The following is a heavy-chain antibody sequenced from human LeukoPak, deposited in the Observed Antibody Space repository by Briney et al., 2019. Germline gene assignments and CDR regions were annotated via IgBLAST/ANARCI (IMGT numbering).Heavy chain of an antibody. Sequence: PGWALTLSCAASGFTFSSYSMNWLRQAPGKGLEWVSSISSSSSYIYYADSVKGRYTISRDNAKNSLYLQMNSLRAEDTAVYYCARSYGDYALGAFDIWGQGTMVTVSS. V-gene: IGHV3-21*01. D-gene: IGHD4-17*01. CDR3: ARSYGDYALGAFDI. J-gene: IGHJ3*02. CDR1: GFTFSSYS. CDR2: ISSSSSYI.